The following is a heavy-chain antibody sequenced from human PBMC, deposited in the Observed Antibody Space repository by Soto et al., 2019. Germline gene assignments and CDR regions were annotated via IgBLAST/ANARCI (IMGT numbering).Heavy chain of an antibody. J-gene: IGHJ6*03. V-gene: IGHV3-30*18. D-gene: IGHD2-2*01. CDR2: ISYDGSNK. CDR1: GFTFSSYG. CDR3: AKDAVDIVVVPAAMDYYYYMDV. Sequence: GGSLRLSCAASGFTFSSYGMHWVRQAPGKGLEWVAVISYDGSNKYYADSVKGRFTISRDNSRNTLYLQMNSLRAEDTAVYYCAKDAVDIVVVPAAMDYYYYMDVWGKGTTVTVSS.